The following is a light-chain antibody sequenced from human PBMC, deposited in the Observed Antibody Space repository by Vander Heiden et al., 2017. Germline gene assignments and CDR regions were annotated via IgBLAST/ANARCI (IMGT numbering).Light chain of an antibody. CDR3: QSYDTNRHV. V-gene: IGLV6-57*01. J-gene: IGLJ1*01. CDR1: SGSIASNY. CDR2: END. Sequence: NFMLTQPHSVSESPGKTVTISCTRSSGSIASNYVQWYQQRPGSSPTTVIYENDQRASGVPDRFSCSIDSSSNSASLTISGLKTEDEAYYYCQSYDTNRHVFGTGTQVTVL.